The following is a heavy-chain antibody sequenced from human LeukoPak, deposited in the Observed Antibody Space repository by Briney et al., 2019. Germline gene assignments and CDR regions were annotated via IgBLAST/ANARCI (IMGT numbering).Heavy chain of an antibody. J-gene: IGHJ4*02. V-gene: IGHV4-4*07. CDR2: IYTSGST. CDR1: GGSISSYY. Sequence: PSETLSLTCTVSGGSISSYYWSWIRQPAGKGLEWIGRIYTSGSTNYNPSLKSRVTISVDKSKNQFSLKLSSVTAADTAVYYCARDRAVPGRIDYWGQGTLVTVSS. D-gene: IGHD6-19*01. CDR3: ARDRAVPGRIDY.